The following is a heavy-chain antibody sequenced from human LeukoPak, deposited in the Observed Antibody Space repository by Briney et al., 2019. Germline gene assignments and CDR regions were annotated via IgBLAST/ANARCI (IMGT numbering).Heavy chain of an antibody. Sequence: PSETLSLTCAVYGGSFSGYYWSWIRQPPGKGLEWIGEINHSGSTNFNPSLKSRVTISVDTSKNQFSLKLSSVTAADTAVYYCARNHLIAAAGTRTYNWFDPWGQGTLVTVSS. J-gene: IGHJ5*02. CDR1: GGSFSGYY. V-gene: IGHV4-34*01. CDR2: INHSGST. D-gene: IGHD6-13*01. CDR3: ARNHLIAAAGTRTYNWFDP.